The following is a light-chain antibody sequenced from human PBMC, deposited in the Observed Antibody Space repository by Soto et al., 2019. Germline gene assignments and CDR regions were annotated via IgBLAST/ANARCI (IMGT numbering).Light chain of an antibody. CDR2: EVS. CDR1: SSDVGAYNF. V-gene: IGLV2-14*01. J-gene: IGLJ3*02. Sequence: QSALTQPASVSGSPGQSITISCTGTSSDVGAYNFVSWYQHHPGTAPKLMTYEVSHRPSGASNRFSGSKSGNTASLTISGLQTEEEDDYYCYSYRGSNAWVFGGGTKVTVL. CDR3: YSYRGSNAWV.